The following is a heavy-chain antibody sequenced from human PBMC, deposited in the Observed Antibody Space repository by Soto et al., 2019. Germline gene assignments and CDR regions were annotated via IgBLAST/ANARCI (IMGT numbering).Heavy chain of an antibody. V-gene: IGHV3-33*01. CDR2: IWYDGSNK. CDR3: ARVWGIAARPNYYYGMDV. D-gene: IGHD6-6*01. CDR1: GFTFSSYG. Sequence: SLRLSCAASGFTFSSYGMHWVRQAPGKGLEWVAVIWYDGSNKYYADSVKGRFTISRDNSKNTLYLQMNSLRAEDTAVYYCARVWGIAARPNYYYGMDVWGQGTTVTVSS. J-gene: IGHJ6*02.